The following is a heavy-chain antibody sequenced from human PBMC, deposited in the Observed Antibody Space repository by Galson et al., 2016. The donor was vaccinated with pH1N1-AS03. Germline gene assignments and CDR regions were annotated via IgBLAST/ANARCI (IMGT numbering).Heavy chain of an antibody. J-gene: IGHJ4*02. CDR1: GFSVDDYG. CDR2: IYSGGST. Sequence: SLRLSCAASGFSVDDYGMSWVRQAPGKGLQWVSTIYSGGSTYYADSVKGRFTISRDNSRNTLYLQMKSLRAEDTAVYFCVRNDYEDVDLQGFYFDYWGQGTLVTVSS. CDR3: VRNDYEDVDLQGFYFDY. V-gene: IGHV3-53*01. D-gene: IGHD4/OR15-4a*01.